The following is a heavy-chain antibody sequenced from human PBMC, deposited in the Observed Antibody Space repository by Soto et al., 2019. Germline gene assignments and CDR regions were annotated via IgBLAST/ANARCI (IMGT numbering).Heavy chain of an antibody. J-gene: IGHJ6*03. CDR2: IYYSGST. Sequence: QVQLQESGPGLVKPSQTLSLTCTVSGGSISSGGYYWSWIRQHPGKGLEWIGYIYYSGSTYYNPSLKSRVTISVDTSKNQFSLKLSSVTAADTAVYYCARGVSAGWSRGPTTYYYYMDVWGKGTTVTVSS. CDR1: GGSISSGGYY. CDR3: ARGVSAGWSRGPTTYYYYMDV. D-gene: IGHD6-19*01. V-gene: IGHV4-31*03.